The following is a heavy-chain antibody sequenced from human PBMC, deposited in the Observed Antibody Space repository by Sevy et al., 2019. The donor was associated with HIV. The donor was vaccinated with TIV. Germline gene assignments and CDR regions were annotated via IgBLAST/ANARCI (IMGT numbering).Heavy chain of an antibody. CDR1: GFTFSSYS. CDR2: VSSSSSTI. Sequence: GGSLRVSCAASGFTFSSYSMSWVRQAPGKGLEWVSYVSSSSSTIYYADSVKGRFTISRDNANNSLYLQMNSLRAEDTAVYYCAKTYSSGRGGFDYWGQGTLVTVSS. J-gene: IGHJ4*02. CDR3: AKTYSSGRGGFDY. D-gene: IGHD6-19*01. V-gene: IGHV3-48*01.